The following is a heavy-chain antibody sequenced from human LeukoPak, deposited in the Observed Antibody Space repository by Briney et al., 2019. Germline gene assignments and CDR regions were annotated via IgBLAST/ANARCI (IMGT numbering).Heavy chain of an antibody. CDR2: ISSSGSTI. CDR1: GFTFSSYE. D-gene: IGHD3-10*01. CDR3: ASTIHYYGSGSYYKSYYYYMDV. J-gene: IGHJ6*03. V-gene: IGHV3-48*03. Sequence: GGSLRLSCAASGFTFSSYEMNWVRQAPGKGLEWVSYISSSGSTIYYADSVKGRFTISRDNAKNSLYLQMNSLRAEDTAVYYCASTIHYYGSGSYYKSYYYYMDVWGKGTTVTVSS.